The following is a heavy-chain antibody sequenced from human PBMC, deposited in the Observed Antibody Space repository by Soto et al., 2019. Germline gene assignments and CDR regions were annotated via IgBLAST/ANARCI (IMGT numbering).Heavy chain of an antibody. V-gene: IGHV3-23*01. Sequence: PVGSLRLSCAASGFTFSSYAMSWVRQAPGKGLEWVSAISGSGGSTYYADSVKGRFTISRDNSKNTLYLQMNSLRAEDTAVYYRAKDPRHYYDTSAYYYDYFDYWGQGTLVTVSS. CDR2: ISGSGGST. J-gene: IGHJ4*02. D-gene: IGHD3-22*01. CDR1: GFTFSSYA. CDR3: AKDPRHYYDTSAYYYDYFDY.